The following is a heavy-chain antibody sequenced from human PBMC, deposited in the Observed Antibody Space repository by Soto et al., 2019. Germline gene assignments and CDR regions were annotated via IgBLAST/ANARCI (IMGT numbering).Heavy chain of an antibody. CDR2: VSSGGGT. V-gene: IGHV3-23*01. CDR3: AKRRGAGGHFDY. Sequence: GGSLRLSCAASGFTFSTYAMGWVRQAPGKGLEWVSVVSSGGGTHYADSVKGRFTVSRDNSKNTLSLQMNSLRADDTAVYYCAKRRGAGGHFDYWGQGALVTVYS. D-gene: IGHD2-15*01. J-gene: IGHJ4*02. CDR1: GFTFSTYA.